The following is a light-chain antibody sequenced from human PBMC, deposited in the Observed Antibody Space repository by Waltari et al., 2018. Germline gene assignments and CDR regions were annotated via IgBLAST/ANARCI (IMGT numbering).Light chain of an antibody. CDR3: CTFTSSGTWV. Sequence: QPALTQPASFPGSPGPSITISCTSAVGTYHIVSWYQQRPGTAPNLKIYGATKRPSGVSDRFSGSKSVNTASLTISGLQAEDEADYYCCTFTSSGTWVFGGGTKLTVL. J-gene: IGLJ2*01. V-gene: IGLV2-23*01. CDR2: GAT. CDR1: SAVGTYHI.